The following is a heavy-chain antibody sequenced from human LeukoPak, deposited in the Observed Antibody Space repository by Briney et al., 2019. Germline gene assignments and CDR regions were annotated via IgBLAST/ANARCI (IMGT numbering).Heavy chain of an antibody. V-gene: IGHV6-1*01. CDR2: TYYRSKWYY. CDR1: GDSVSSISVS. D-gene: IGHD6-19*01. J-gene: IGHJ4*02. Sequence: ASQTLSLTCAISGDSVSSISVSWNWIRQSPSRGLEWLGRTYYRSKWYYDYALSVKSRITVNPDTSKNQFSLQLNSVTPEDTAVYYCARDRPNSSGWTPLDYWGQGTLVTVSS. CDR3: ARDRPNSSGWTPLDY.